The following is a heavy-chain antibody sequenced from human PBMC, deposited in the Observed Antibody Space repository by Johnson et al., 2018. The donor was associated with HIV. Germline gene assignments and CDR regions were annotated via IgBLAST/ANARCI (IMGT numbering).Heavy chain of an antibody. CDR3: ASGWGIVVSDAFDI. CDR2: ISSSGSTI. Sequence: VQLVESGGRLVKPGGSLRLSCVASGFTFSDYYMSWIRQAPGKGLEWISYISSSGSTIYYADSVKGRFTISRDNAKNSLYLQMNSLRAEDTAVYYCASGWGIVVSDAFDIWGQGTMVTVSS. V-gene: IGHV3-11*04. D-gene: IGHD6-19*01. J-gene: IGHJ3*02. CDR1: GFTFSDYY.